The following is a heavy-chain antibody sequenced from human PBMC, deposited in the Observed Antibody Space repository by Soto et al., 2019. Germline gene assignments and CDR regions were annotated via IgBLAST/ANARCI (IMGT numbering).Heavy chain of an antibody. CDR2: ISWNSGSI. V-gene: IGHV3-9*01. CDR1: GFTFDDYA. J-gene: IGHJ3*02. CDR3: AKDANYGYYVGAFDI. Sequence: GGSLRLSCAASGFTFDDYAMHWVRQAPGKGLEWVSGISWNSGSIGYADSVKGRFTISRDNAKNSLYLQMNSLRAEDTALYYCAKDANYGYYVGAFDIWGQGTMVTFSS. D-gene: IGHD4-17*01.